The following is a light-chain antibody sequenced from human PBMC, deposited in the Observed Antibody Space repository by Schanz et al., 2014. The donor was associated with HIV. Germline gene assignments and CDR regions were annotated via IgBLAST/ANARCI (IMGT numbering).Light chain of an antibody. CDR2: GAS. V-gene: IGKV1-27*01. CDR1: QGISNY. J-gene: IGKJ4*01. CDR3: QSYNSAPLT. Sequence: DFQMTQFPSSLSASVGARITITCRASQGISNYLAWYQQKPGKVPHLLIYGASTLQSGVPSRFRGTTSGADYSLTITSLQPEDVGSYFCQSYNSAPLTFGGGTKVAIK.